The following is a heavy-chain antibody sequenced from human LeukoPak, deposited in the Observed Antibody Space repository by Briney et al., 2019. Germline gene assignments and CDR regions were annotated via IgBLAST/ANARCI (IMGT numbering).Heavy chain of an antibody. CDR1: GGSISSSSYY. CDR2: IYYSGST. D-gene: IGHD3-10*01. Sequence: PSETLSLTCTVSGGSISSSSYYWGWIRQPPGKGREWIGSIYYSGSTYYNPSLKSRVTISVDTSKNQFSLKLSSVTAADTAVYYCARDRQYYGSGSYHSWGQGTLVTVSS. CDR3: ARDRQYYGSGSYHS. V-gene: IGHV4-39*07. J-gene: IGHJ4*02.